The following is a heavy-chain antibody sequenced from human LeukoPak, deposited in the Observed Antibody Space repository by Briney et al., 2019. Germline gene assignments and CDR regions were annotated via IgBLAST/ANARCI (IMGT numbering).Heavy chain of an antibody. Sequence: PSETLSLTCAVYGGSFSGYYWSWIRQPPGKGLEWIGEINHSGSTNYNPSLKSRVTISVDTSKNQFSLKLSSVTAADTAVYYCARGEALIVVVPAATWGYWFDPWGQGTLVTVSS. CDR1: GGSFSGYY. CDR3: ARGEALIVVVPAATWGYWFDP. V-gene: IGHV4-34*01. D-gene: IGHD2-2*01. CDR2: INHSGST. J-gene: IGHJ5*02.